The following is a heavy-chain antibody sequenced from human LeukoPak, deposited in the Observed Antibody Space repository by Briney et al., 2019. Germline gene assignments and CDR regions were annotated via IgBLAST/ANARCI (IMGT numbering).Heavy chain of an antibody. CDR2: IYYTGST. D-gene: IGHD4-17*01. V-gene: IGHV4-59*12. CDR1: GGSISSLY. J-gene: IGHJ1*01. Sequence: SETLSLTCSVSGGSISSLYWSWIRQPPGKGLEWIGYIYYTGSTNYNPSLKSRVTISVDTSKNQFSLKLSSVTAADTAVYYCARGEDGDYYFQHWGQGTLVTVSS. CDR3: ARGEDGDYYFQH.